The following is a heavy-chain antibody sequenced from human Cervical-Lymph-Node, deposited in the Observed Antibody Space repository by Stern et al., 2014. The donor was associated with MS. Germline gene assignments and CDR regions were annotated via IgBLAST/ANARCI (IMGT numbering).Heavy chain of an antibody. Sequence: EVQLVESGGGLVRRGGAPRPSCAAPWFPLRLSSMKWGRPAPGAGVGGVAYISHNGGNIYYADSVKGRFTISRDNAKKSLYLQMNSLRGDDTALYYCARIVGASNLDYWGRGTLVTVSS. D-gene: IGHD1-26*01. CDR1: WFPLRLSS. CDR3: ARIVGASNLDY. V-gene: IGHV3-48*01. J-gene: IGHJ4*02. CDR2: ISHNGGNI.